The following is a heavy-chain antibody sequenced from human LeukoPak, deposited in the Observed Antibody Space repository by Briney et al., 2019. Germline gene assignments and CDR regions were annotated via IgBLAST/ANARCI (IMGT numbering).Heavy chain of an antibody. CDR2: IYSSGST. CDR3: ARGADSSGYYSIFYFDY. Sequence: SETLSLTCTVSGGSISSYHWSWIRQPPGKGLEWIGFIYSSGSTDYNPSLKGRVTISVDTSWNQFSLKLTSMTAADTAVYYCARGADSSGYYSIFYFDYWGQGTLVTVSS. V-gene: IGHV4-59*08. D-gene: IGHD3-22*01. J-gene: IGHJ4*02. CDR1: GGSISSYH.